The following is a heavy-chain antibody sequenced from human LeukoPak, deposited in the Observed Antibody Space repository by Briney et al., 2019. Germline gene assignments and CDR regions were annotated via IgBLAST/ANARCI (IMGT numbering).Heavy chain of an antibody. CDR3: TTLLGPYYDILTVYYKYSFDY. CDR1: GFTFSNAW. J-gene: IGHJ4*02. Sequence: GGSLRLSCAASGFTFSNAWVNWVRQAPGKGLEWVGRIKSKTDGGTTDYAAPVKGRFTISRDDQKNTLYLQMNSLQTEDTAVYYCTTLLGPYYDILTVYYKYSFDYWGQGTLVTVSS. V-gene: IGHV3-15*01. D-gene: IGHD3-9*01. CDR2: IKSKTDGGTT.